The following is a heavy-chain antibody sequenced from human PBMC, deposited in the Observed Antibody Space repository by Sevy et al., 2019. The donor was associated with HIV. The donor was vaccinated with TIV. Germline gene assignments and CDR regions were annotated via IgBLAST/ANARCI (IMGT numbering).Heavy chain of an antibody. CDR1: GFTFSSYT. V-gene: IGHV3-21*01. CDR3: ARDGGCSSTSCLLCFDC. Sequence: GRSLRLSCAASGFTFSSYTMNWVRQAPGKGLEWVSSITGGSSYIYYADSVKGRFTISRDNAKNSLHLQMNSLRAEDTAVYYCARDGGCSSTSCLLCFDCWGQGSLVTVSS. D-gene: IGHD2-2*01. J-gene: IGHJ4*02. CDR2: ITGGSSYI.